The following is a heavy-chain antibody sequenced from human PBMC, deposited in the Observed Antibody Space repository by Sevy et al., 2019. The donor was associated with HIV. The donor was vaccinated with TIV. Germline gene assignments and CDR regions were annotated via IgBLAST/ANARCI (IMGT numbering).Heavy chain of an antibody. D-gene: IGHD2-2*02. J-gene: IGHJ3*02. CDR2: LIPIFRTS. V-gene: IGHV1-69*13. Sequence: ASVKVSCKASGGNLHNYGINWVRQAPGQGLEWMGGLIPIFRTSTYAQNFRGRITFAEDEATSTFYLEMSSLRADDTAVYYCSRDRGPAAISDAFDIWGQGTMVTVSS. CDR3: SRDRGPAAISDAFDI. CDR1: GGNLHNYG.